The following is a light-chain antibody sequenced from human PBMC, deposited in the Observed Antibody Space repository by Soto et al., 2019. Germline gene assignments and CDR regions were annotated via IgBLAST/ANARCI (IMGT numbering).Light chain of an antibody. Sequence: DIQMTPSPSSLSASVGDRVTITCRASQSISSYLNWYQQKPGKAPKLLLYAASSLQSGVTSRFSGSGSGTYFTLTISSMQPEDFATYYCQQSYSTPRTFGQVTKLESK. CDR2: AAS. CDR1: QSISSY. CDR3: QQSYSTPRT. J-gene: IGKJ2*01. V-gene: IGKV1-39*01.